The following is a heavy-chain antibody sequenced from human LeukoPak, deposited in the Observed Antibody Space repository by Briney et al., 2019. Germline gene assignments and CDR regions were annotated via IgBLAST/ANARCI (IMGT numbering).Heavy chain of an antibody. Sequence: GGSLRLSCAASGFTFSSYGMHWVRQAPGKGLEWATLTLYDGRNKYYADSVKGRFTISRDNSKNTLYLQMNSLRAEDTAVYYCARDQGYTYGHSFDYWGQGTLVTVSS. J-gene: IGHJ4*02. CDR2: TLYDGRNK. D-gene: IGHD5-18*01. V-gene: IGHV3-33*05. CDR1: GFTFSSYG. CDR3: ARDQGYTYGHSFDY.